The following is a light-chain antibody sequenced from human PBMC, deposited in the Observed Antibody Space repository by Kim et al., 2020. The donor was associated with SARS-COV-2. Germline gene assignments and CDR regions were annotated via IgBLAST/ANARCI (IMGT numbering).Light chain of an antibody. CDR2: MAS. CDR1: QSINTW. J-gene: IGKJ2*03. V-gene: IGKV1-5*03. CDR3: QQYNSYSWDS. Sequence: DIQMTQSPSTLSASVGDRVTITCRASQSINTWLAWYQQKPGKAPKLLIYMASSLERGVPSRFSGSGSGTEFTLTISSLQPDDFATYYCQQYNSYSWDSFGQGTTLE.